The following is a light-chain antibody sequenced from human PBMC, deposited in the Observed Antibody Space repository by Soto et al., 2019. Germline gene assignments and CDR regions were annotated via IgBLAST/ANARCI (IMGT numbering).Light chain of an antibody. CDR2: DAS. V-gene: IGKV3-11*01. Sequence: EIVLTQSPATLSLSPGERATLSCRASQSVSSYLAWYQQKPGQAPRLLIYDASNRATGIPARFSGSGSGTDFTLTIISLEPEDFAVYYCQQRSNWPRTFGGGTKVDIK. J-gene: IGKJ4*01. CDR1: QSVSSY. CDR3: QQRSNWPRT.